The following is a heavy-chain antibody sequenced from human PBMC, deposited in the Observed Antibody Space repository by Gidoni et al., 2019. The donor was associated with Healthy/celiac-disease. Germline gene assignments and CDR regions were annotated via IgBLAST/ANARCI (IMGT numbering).Heavy chain of an antibody. CDR3: ATLCSGWKATFDY. CDR1: GGNYSSYA. D-gene: IGHD6-19*01. Sequence: QVQLVQAGAEVKKPGDSVRVSCKASGGNYSSYAISWVRQAPGSGLECMGGIIPIFGTANSAQKFQGSVTITADSSTSTAYLELSIPRSEDPAVYYCATLCSGWKATFDYWGQGTLVTVPS. V-gene: IGHV1-69*01. J-gene: IGHJ4*02. CDR2: IIPIFGTA.